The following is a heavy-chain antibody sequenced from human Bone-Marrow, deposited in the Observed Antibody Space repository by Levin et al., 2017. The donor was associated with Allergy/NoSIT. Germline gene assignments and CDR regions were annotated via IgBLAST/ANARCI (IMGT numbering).Heavy chain of an antibody. D-gene: IGHD3-10*01. V-gene: IGHV4-30-4*01. Sequence: SQTLSLTCTVSGGSISSADYYWSWIRQPPGKGLEWIGYIFYSGRTDYNTSLKSRVTQSVDTSKNQFSLKLNSVTAADTAVYYCARVLVRGLSYWYFDLWGRGTLVTVSS. CDR2: IFYSGRT. CDR3: ARVLVRGLSYWYFDL. CDR1: GGSISSADYY. J-gene: IGHJ2*01.